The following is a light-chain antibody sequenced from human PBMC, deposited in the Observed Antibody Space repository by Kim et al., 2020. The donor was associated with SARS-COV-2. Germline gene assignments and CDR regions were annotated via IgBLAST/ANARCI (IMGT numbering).Light chain of an antibody. CDR1: QGISKY. V-gene: IGKV1-16*02. CDR2: AAF. J-gene: IGKJ1*01. Sequence: GSVGDRVTITRRASQGISKYLGWFQQKPGKAPKSLIHAAFSLESGVPSKFRGSGSGTDFTLTISSLQPEDFATYYCQQYKSYPWTFGQGTKADIK. CDR3: QQYKSYPWT.